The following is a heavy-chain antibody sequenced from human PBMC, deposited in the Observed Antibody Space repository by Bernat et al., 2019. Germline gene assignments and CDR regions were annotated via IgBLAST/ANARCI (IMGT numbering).Heavy chain of an antibody. D-gene: IGHD6-19*01. CDR1: GFSISNYV. V-gene: IGHV3-64*01. CDR2: INVDGGFT. Sequence: EVQLVESGGGLVQPGGSLRLSCAASGFSISNYVMHWVRQAPGQGLEFVSAINVDGGFTHYANSVKGRFTISRDTSKNTLYLQMGDLRRDDKAVYYFGREEYNSGRPPAVDDWGQGTLVTVSS. CDR3: GREEYNSGRPPAVDD. J-gene: IGHJ4*02.